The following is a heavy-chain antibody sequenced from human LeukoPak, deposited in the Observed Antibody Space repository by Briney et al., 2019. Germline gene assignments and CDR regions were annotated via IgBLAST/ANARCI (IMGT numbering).Heavy chain of an antibody. CDR1: RFTFSNYW. CDR2: ISGSGGST. Sequence: PGGSLRLSCAASRFTFSNYWMSWVRQAPGKGLEWVSAISGSGGSTYYADSVKGRFTISRDNSKNTLYLQMNSLRAEHTAVYYCASTPRCGGDCYINYYYYYMDVWGKGTTVTVSS. V-gene: IGHV3-23*01. D-gene: IGHD2-21*02. CDR3: ASTPRCGGDCYINYYYYYMDV. J-gene: IGHJ6*03.